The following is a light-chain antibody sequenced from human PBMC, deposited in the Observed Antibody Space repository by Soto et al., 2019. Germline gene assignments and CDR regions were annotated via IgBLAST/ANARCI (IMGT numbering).Light chain of an antibody. CDR2: EVN. Sequence: QAVVTQPASMSGSPGQSITISCTGTSSDVGSYYPVSWFQQHPGKAPKHIIYEVNKRPSGVSDRFSGSKSGNTASLTISGLQAADEAEYYCCSYAGDTTFFVFGTRTKVTVL. CDR1: SSDVGSYYP. J-gene: IGLJ1*01. V-gene: IGLV2-23*02. CDR3: CSYAGDTTFFV.